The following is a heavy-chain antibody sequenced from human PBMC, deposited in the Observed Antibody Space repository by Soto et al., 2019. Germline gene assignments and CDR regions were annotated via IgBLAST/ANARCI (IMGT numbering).Heavy chain of an antibody. CDR1: GFTFSSYG. D-gene: IGHD3-3*01. Sequence: QVQLVESGGGVVQPGRSLRLSCAASGFTFSSYGMHWVRQAPGKGLEGVAVISYDGSNKYYADSVKGRFTISRDNSKNTLYLQMNSLRAEDTAVYYCAKRVRFLEWLLYYYYYGMDVWGQGTTVTVSS. J-gene: IGHJ6*02. CDR3: AKRVRFLEWLLYYYYYGMDV. V-gene: IGHV3-30*18. CDR2: ISYDGSNK.